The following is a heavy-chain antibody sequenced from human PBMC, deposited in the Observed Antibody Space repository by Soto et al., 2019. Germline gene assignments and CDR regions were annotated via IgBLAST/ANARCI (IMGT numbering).Heavy chain of an antibody. CDR2: ISSSSSYI. CDR3: ARTPRGSYYFDY. J-gene: IGHJ4*02. V-gene: IGHV3-21*01. D-gene: IGHD1-26*01. CDR1: GFTFSSYS. Sequence: GGSLRLSCAASGFTFSSYSMNWVSQAPGKGLEWVSSISSSSSYIYYADSVKGRFTISRDNAKNSLYLQMNSLRAEDTAVYYCARTPRGSYYFDYWGQGTLVTVSS.